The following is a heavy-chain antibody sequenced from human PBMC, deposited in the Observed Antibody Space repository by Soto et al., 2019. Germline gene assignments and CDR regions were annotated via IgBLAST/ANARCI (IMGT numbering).Heavy chain of an antibody. CDR3: ARDRGYNWNYGWFDP. V-gene: IGHV1-18*01. D-gene: IGHD1-7*01. CDR2: ISAYNGNT. CDR1: GYTFSSYG. J-gene: IGHJ5*02. Sequence: QVQLVQSGAEVKKPGASVKVSCKASGYTFSSYGISWVRQAPGQGLEWMGRISAYNGNTNYAQKLQGRVTMTTDTSTSTAYMELRSLRSDDTAVYYCARDRGYNWNYGWFDPWRQGTLVTVSS.